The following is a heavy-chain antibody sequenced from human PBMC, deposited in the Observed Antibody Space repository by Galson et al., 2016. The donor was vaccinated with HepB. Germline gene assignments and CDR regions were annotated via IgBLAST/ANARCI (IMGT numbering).Heavy chain of an antibody. CDR1: GFTFSHYG. J-gene: IGHJ6*02. Sequence: SLRLSCAASGFTFSHYGMHWVRQAPGKGLEWVAVIWYDRGKEYYTESVKGRFTISRDNSKNTLYLEMNTLRVKDTAVYFCARGSSSRSIYYYYYYTMDVWGQGTTVTVSS. CDR3: ARGSSSRSIYYYYYYTMDV. CDR2: IWYDRGKE. V-gene: IGHV3-33*01. D-gene: IGHD6-6*01.